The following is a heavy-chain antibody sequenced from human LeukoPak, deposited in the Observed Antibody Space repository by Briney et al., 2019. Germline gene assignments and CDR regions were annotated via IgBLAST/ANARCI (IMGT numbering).Heavy chain of an antibody. V-gene: IGHV3-23*01. CDR2: ISGSGGST. CDR3: AKGSYSSSWYGY. Sequence: GGSLRLSCAASGFTFSSYAMSWVRQAPGKGLEWVSAISGSGGSTYYADSVKGQFTISRDNSKNTLYLQMNSLRAEDTAVYYCAKGSYSSSWYGYWGQGTLVTVSS. J-gene: IGHJ4*02. D-gene: IGHD6-13*01. CDR1: GFTFSSYA.